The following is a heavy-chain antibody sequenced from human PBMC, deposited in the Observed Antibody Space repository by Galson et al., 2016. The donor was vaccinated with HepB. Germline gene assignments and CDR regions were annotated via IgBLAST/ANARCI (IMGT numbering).Heavy chain of an antibody. D-gene: IGHD3-10*01. CDR1: GDSVNMTTLY. J-gene: IGHJ4*02. Sequence: SETLSLTCTVSGDSVNMTTLYWGWVRQPPGKGLEWIGYIHSSGSTNYNPSLKSRATISVDTSKNQFSLKLSSVTAADTAVYYCARYTPIVRGVVLGFDNWGQGTLVTVSS. CDR2: IHSSGST. CDR3: ARYTPIVRGVVLGFDN. V-gene: IGHV4-61*01.